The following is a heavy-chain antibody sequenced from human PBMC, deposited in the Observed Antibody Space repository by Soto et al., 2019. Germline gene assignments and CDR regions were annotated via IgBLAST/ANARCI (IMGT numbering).Heavy chain of an antibody. CDR2: INPKSGGT. CDR1: GYTFTVYY. Sequence: QVQLVQSGAEVQKPGASVNVSCKASGYTFTVYYMHWVRQAPGQGLERMGWINPKSGGTMYPQKFQGRVTMTWDTSISTAYMAQPRLRSDDTAVYYCARDLAKGGGSAGFDYWGQGALVTVSS. CDR3: ARDLAKGGGSAGFDY. J-gene: IGHJ4*02. D-gene: IGHD1-26*01. V-gene: IGHV1-2*02.